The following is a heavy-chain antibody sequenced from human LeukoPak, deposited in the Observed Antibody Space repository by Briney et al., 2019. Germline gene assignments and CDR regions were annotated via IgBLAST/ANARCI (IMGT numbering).Heavy chain of an antibody. V-gene: IGHV1-2*02. CDR3: ARSRGVIVVASTLEYFQH. Sequence: ASVKVSCKASGYTFTGYYMHWVRQAPGQGLEWMGWINPNSGGTNYAQKFQGRVTITADKSTSTAYMELSSLRSEDTAVYYCARSRGVIVVASTLEYFQHWGQGTLVTVSS. CDR2: INPNSGGT. CDR1: GYTFTGYY. J-gene: IGHJ1*01. D-gene: IGHD3-22*01.